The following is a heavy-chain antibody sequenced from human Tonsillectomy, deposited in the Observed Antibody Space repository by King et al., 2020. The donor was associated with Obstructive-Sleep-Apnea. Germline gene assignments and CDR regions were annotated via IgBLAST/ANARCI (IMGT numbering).Heavy chain of an antibody. D-gene: IGHD4-17*01. CDR1: GYTFANYD. V-gene: IGHV1-18*01. Sequence: VQLVESGTEVKKPGASVKVSCKTSGYTFANYDISWVRQAPGQGLEWMGWISAYNGDTNYVQRLQGRVTMTTDTSTSTAYMELRSLRSDDTAVYYCARVETGLLYGEYVLYAFDIWGEGTVVTVSS. CDR2: ISAYNGDT. J-gene: IGHJ3*02. CDR3: ARVETGLLYGEYVLYAFDI.